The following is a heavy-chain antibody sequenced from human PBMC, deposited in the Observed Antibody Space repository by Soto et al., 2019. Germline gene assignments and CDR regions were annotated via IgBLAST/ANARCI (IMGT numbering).Heavy chain of an antibody. CDR1: GFTFSSYA. CDR2: ISGSGGST. CDR3: AKYGRWLVHFYYYGMDV. D-gene: IGHD6-19*01. Sequence: EVQLLESGGGLVQPGGSLRLSCAASGFTFSSYAMSWVRQAPGKGLEWVSAISGSGGSTYYADSVKGRFTISRDNSKNTLYLQMNSLRAEDMAVYYCAKYGRWLVHFYYYGMDVWGQGTTVTVSS. V-gene: IGHV3-23*01. J-gene: IGHJ6*02.